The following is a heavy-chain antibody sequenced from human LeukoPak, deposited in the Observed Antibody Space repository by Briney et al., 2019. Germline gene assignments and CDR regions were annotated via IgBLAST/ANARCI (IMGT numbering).Heavy chain of an antibody. J-gene: IGHJ4*02. CDR2: IKEDGSEK. CDR3: ARTIRGY. CDR1: GFTFSTYR. Sequence: GGSLRLSCAASGFTFSTYRMNWVRQAPGKGLEWVANIKEDGSEKYYVDSVKGRFTISRDNAKNSLYLQMNSLRAEDTAVYYCARTIRGYWGQGTLVTVSS. D-gene: IGHD3-10*01. V-gene: IGHV3-7*02.